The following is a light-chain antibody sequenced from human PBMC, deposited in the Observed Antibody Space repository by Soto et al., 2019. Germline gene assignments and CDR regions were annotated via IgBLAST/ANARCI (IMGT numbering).Light chain of an antibody. CDR1: QSISSW. CDR3: QQYNTYSRT. CDR2: KGS. J-gene: IGKJ1*01. Sequence: DIQMTQSPSTLSASVGDRVTITCRASQSISSWLAWYQQRPGKAPKLLIYKGSTLERGVPSRFSGSGSGTEFTLTISSLQPDDFATFYCQQYNTYSRTFGQGTKVEVK. V-gene: IGKV1-5*03.